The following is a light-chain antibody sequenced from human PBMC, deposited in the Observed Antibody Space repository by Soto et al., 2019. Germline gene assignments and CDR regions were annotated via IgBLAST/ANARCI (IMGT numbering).Light chain of an antibody. CDR1: SSNIGSNY. CDR2: RNN. V-gene: IGLV1-47*01. J-gene: IGLJ2*01. CDR3: AVWDDSLSGVV. Sequence: QSVLTQPPSASGTPGQRVTISCSGSSSNIGSNYVYWYQQLPGTAPKLLIYRNNQRPSEVPDRFSGSKSGTSASLAISGLRSEDEADYYCAVWDDSLSGVVFGGGTKLTVL.